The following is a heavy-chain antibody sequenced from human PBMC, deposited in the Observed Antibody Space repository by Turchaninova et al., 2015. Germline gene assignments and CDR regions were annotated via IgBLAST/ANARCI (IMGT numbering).Heavy chain of an antibody. V-gene: IGHV3-30-3*01. CDR3: AEEAGAFDY. D-gene: IGHD6-19*01. CDR2: ISYDGSNK. J-gene: IGHJ4*02. CDR1: GVPFSRFA. Sequence: VQLVESGGGVVQPGGSLGISCAASGVPFSRFANDWVHQAPGKGLEWVAVISYDGSNKYYADSVKGRFTISRDNSKNTLYLQMNSLRAEDTAVYYCAEEAGAFDYWGQGTLVTVSS.